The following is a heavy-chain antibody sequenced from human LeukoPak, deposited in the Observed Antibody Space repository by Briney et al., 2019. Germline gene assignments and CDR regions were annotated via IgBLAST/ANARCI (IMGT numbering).Heavy chain of an antibody. CDR3: ARGGSESPYYFEY. Sequence: SETLSLTCSVSGGSFSSGNNYWNWIRQPPGKGLEWIGYMYYSGSTHYNPSLKSRVTISVDTSKNQFSLKLSSVTAADTAVYYCARGGSESPYYFEYWGQGTLVTVSS. CDR1: GGSFSSGNNY. V-gene: IGHV4-61*01. CDR2: MYYSGST. D-gene: IGHD1-26*01. J-gene: IGHJ4*02.